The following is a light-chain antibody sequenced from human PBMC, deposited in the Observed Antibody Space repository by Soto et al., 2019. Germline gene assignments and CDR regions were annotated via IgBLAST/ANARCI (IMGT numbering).Light chain of an antibody. Sequence: DIQMTQSPSTLSASVGDRVTITCRASQSISSWLAWYQQKPGKAPKLLLYQASSLESGVPSRFSGSGSGTDFTLTISSLQPDDFATYYCQQYNIRWTCGQGTKVEVK. CDR1: QSISSW. J-gene: IGKJ1*01. CDR3: QQYNIRWT. V-gene: IGKV1-5*03. CDR2: QAS.